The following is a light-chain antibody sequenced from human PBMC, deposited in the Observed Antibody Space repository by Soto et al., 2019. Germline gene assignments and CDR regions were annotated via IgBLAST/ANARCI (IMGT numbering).Light chain of an antibody. J-gene: IGLJ1*01. CDR1: SSDIGSYNL. V-gene: IGLV2-23*01. CDR3: CSYAGGNTYV. CDR2: EDF. Sequence: QSVLTQPASVSGSPGQSITISCTGTSSDIGSYNLVSWYQHHPGTAPKLMIYEDFKRPSGVSNRFSGSTSGNTASLTISGLQSEDEADYYCCSYAGGNTYVFGTGTKVTVL.